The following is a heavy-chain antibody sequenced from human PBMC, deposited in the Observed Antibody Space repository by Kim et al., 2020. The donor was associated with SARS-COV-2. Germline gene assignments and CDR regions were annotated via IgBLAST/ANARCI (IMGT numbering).Heavy chain of an antibody. V-gene: IGHV4-31*03. J-gene: IGHJ4*02. D-gene: IGHD3-3*01. CDR2: IYYSGST. CDR1: GGSISSGGYY. Sequence: SETLSLTCTVSGGSISSGGYYWSWIRQHPGKGLEWIGYIYYSGSTYYNPSLKSRVTISVDTSKNQFSLKLSSVTAADTAVYYCARARIRFLEWQTYYFDYWGQGTLVTVSS. CDR3: ARARIRFLEWQTYYFDY.